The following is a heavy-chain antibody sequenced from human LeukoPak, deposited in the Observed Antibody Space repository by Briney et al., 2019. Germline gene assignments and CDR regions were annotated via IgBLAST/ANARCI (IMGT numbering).Heavy chain of an antibody. D-gene: IGHD3-22*01. Sequence: GGSLRLSCAASGFTFSNAWMSWVRQAPGKGLEWVGRIKSKTDGGTTDYAAPVKGRFAISRDDSKNTLYLQMNSLKTEDTAVYYCTADTHYYDSSGYYYFAYWGQGTLVTVSS. V-gene: IGHV3-15*01. J-gene: IGHJ4*02. CDR3: TADTHYYDSSGYYYFAY. CDR1: GFTFSNAW. CDR2: IKSKTDGGTT.